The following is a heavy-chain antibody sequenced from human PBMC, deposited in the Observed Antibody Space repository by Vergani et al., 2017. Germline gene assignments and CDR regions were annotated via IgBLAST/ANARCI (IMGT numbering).Heavy chain of an antibody. CDR1: GDSIISRSYY. CDR3: ANGKYYSDSTSHFRGRYFDV. D-gene: IGHD3-16*01. V-gene: IGHV4-39*01. CDR2: IYNSGNG. J-gene: IGHJ2*01. Sequence: QMQLQESGPGLVKASETLSLPCTVSGDSIISRSYYWGWTRQPPGKGLEWIGSIYNSGNGDSSSSLKTLVTISADTSKNQLSLRLTSVTAADTAVYYCANGKYYSDSTSHFRGRYFDVWGRGTLVTVPS.